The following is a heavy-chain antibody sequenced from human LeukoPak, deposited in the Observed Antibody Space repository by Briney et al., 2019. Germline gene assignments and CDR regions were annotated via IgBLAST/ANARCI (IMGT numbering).Heavy chain of an antibody. J-gene: IGHJ4*02. CDR2: SNRGGTT. Sequence: SETLSLTCAVYGGSFSGYYWSWIRQPPGKGLEWIGESNRGGTTNYNPSLKSRVTISVDTSKNQFSLKLNSVTAADTAVYYCARAQLGGPVDYWGRGTLVTVSS. V-gene: IGHV4-34*01. CDR1: GGSFSGYY. D-gene: IGHD3-16*01. CDR3: ARAQLGGPVDY.